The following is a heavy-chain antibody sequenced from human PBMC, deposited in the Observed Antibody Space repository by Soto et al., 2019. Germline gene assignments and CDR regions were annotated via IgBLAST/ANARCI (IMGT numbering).Heavy chain of an antibody. CDR2: IIPIFGTA. D-gene: IGHD4-17*01. CDR3: ARAFHYVDYANYDDYGMDV. V-gene: IGHV1-69*01. J-gene: IGHJ6*02. Sequence: QVQLVQSGAEVKKPGSSVKVSCKASGGTFSSYAISWVRQAPGQGLEWMGGIIPIFGTANYAQKFQGRVTITADESTSTAYMELSSLSSEDTAVYYCARAFHYVDYANYDDYGMDVWGQGTTVTVSS. CDR1: GGTFSSYA.